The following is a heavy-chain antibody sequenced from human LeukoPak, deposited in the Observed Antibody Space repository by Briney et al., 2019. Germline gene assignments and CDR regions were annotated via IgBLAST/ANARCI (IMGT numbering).Heavy chain of an antibody. J-gene: IGHJ6*03. CDR2: IYYSGST. D-gene: IGHD3-22*01. V-gene: IGHV4-59*01. CDR1: GGSISSYY. Sequence: SETLSLTCTVSGGSISSYYWSWIRQPPGKGLEWIGYIYYSGSTNYNPSLKSRVTISVDTSKNQFSLKLSSVTAADTAVYYCAGVVHPWGYYDSSRPAPRHYYYYYMDVWGKGTTVTVSS. CDR3: AGVVHPWGYYDSSRPAPRHYYYYYMDV.